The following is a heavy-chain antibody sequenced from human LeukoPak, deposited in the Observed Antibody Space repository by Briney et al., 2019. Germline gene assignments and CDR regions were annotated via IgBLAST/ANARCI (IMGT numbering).Heavy chain of an antibody. V-gene: IGHV3-23*01. J-gene: IGHJ5*02. CDR3: AKDPATLGS. CDR2: ISGSGGST. Sequence: GGSLTLSCAASGFTCNSYDMSWLRQAPGKGLEWVSAISGSGGSTYYADSVKGRFTISRDNSKSTLYLQMNSLRAEDTAVYYCAKDPATLGSWGQGTLVTVSS. CDR1: GFTCNSYD. D-gene: IGHD5-12*01.